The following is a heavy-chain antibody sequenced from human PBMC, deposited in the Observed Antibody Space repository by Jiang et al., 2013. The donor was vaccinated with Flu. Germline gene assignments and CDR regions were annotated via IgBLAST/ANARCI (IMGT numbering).Heavy chain of an antibody. CDR3: AKDEDIVVVPAAMAFDY. CDR2: ISGSGGST. J-gene: IGHJ4*02. V-gene: IGHV3-23*01. D-gene: IGHD2-2*01. Sequence: VQLLESGGGLVQPGGSLRLSCAASGFTFSSYAMSWVRQAPGKGLEWVSAISGSGGSTYYADSVKGRFTISRDNSKNTLYLQMNSLRAEDTAVYYCAKDEDIVVVPAAMAFDYWGQGTLVTVSS. CDR1: GFTFSSYA.